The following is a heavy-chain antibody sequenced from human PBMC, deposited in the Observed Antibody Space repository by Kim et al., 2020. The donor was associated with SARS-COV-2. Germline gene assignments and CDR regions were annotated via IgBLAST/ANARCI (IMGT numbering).Heavy chain of an antibody. Sequence: VKGRFTISRDNSKNTLYLQMNSLRAEDTAVYYCAKQSDYGSGSYYKSFDYWGQGTLVTVSS. J-gene: IGHJ4*02. CDR3: AKQSDYGSGSYYKSFDY. D-gene: IGHD3-10*01. V-gene: IGHV3-30*02.